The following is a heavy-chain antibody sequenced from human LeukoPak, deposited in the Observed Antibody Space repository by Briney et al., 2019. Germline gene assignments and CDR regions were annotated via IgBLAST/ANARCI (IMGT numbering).Heavy chain of an antibody. Sequence: SVKVSCNASGGTFISYAISWVRQAPGQGLEWMGGIIPIFGTANYAQKFQGRVTITADESTSTAYMELSSLRSEDTAVYYCARAQSGGQLVVVAATPLANDWFDPWGQGTLVTVSS. CDR1: GGTFISYA. CDR2: IIPIFGTA. J-gene: IGHJ5*02. V-gene: IGHV1-69*01. CDR3: ARAQSGGQLVVVAATPLANDWFDP. D-gene: IGHD2-15*01.